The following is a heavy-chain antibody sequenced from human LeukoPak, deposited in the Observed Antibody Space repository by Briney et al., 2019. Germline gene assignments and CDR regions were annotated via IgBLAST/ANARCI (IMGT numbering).Heavy chain of an antibody. Sequence: PGGSLRLSCAASGFTVSSNYMSWVRQAPGKGLEWVLAITGGGGSTYYADSVKGRFTISRDNSKNTLYLQMNSLRAGDTAVYYCAKDSKSDSSSSILDSFDYWGQGTLVTVSS. V-gene: IGHV3-23*01. CDR2: ITGGGGST. CDR1: GFTVSSNY. J-gene: IGHJ4*02. CDR3: AKDSKSDSSSSILDSFDY. D-gene: IGHD6-6*01.